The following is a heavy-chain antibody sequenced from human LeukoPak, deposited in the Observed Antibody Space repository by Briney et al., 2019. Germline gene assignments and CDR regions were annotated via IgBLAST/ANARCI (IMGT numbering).Heavy chain of an antibody. J-gene: IGHJ4*02. CDR1: GFTFSSYG. V-gene: IGHV3-33*01. Sequence: PGGTLRLSCAASGFTFSSYGMHWVRQAPGKGLEWVAVIWYDGSNKYYADSVKGRFTISRDNSKNTLYLQMNSLRAEDTAVYYCARQNRARGFDYWGQGTLVTVSS. CDR2: IWYDGSNK. D-gene: IGHD6-6*01. CDR3: ARQNRARGFDY.